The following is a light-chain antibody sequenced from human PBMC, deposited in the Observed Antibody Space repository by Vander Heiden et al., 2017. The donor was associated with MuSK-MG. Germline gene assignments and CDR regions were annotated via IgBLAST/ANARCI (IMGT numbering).Light chain of an antibody. V-gene: IGKV4-1*01. Sequence: DIVMTQSPDSLAVSLGERATINCKSSQSVLYSTNNKNYLAWYQQKPGQPPKLLIYWASTRESGVPDRFRGSGSGTDFTLTISSLQAEDLAVYYSQRDDSTLSTFRYRIKL. J-gene: IGKJ2*01. CDR2: WAS. CDR3: QRDDSTLST. CDR1: QSVLYSTNNKNY.